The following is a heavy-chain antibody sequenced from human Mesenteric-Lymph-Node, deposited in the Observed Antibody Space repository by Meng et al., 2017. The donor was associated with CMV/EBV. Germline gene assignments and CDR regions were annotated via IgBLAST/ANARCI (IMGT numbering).Heavy chain of an antibody. D-gene: IGHD3-3*01. J-gene: IGHJ2*01. V-gene: IGHV3-21*01. CDR1: GFTFSSYS. Sequence: GESLKISCEASGFTFSSYSMNWVRQAPGKGLEWVASISSSNIYMYYADSVKGRFTISRDNAKNSLYLQMNSLRVEDTAVYYCARDGAYYDFWSGPRQWYFDLWGRGTLVTVSS. CDR2: ISSSNIYM. CDR3: ARDGAYYDFWSGPRQWYFDL.